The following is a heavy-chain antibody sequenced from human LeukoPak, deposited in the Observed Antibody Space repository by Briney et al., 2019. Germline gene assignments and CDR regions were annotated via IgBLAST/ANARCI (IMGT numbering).Heavy chain of an antibody. J-gene: IGHJ4*02. CDR3: ARDRFDILTGYYLDY. Sequence: PSETLSLTCTVSGGSITTYYWNWIRQPPGKGLEWIGYIYYSGSTNYNPSLKSRVTISVDTSKNQFSLKLSSVTAADTAVYYCARDRFDILTGYYLDYWGQGILVTVSS. V-gene: IGHV4-59*01. D-gene: IGHD3-9*01. CDR2: IYYSGST. CDR1: GGSITTYY.